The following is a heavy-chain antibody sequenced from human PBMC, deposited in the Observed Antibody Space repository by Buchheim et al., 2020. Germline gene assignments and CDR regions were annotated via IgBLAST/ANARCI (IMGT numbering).Heavy chain of an antibody. CDR2: ISYDGSNK. J-gene: IGHJ4*02. Sequence: QVQLVESGGGVVQPGRSLRLSCAASGFTFSSYGMHWVRQAPGKGLEWVAVISYDGSNKYYADSVKGRFTISRDNSKNTLYLQMNSLRAEDTAVYYCAKDSSSWYMPLDYWGQGTL. CDR1: GFTFSSYG. D-gene: IGHD6-13*01. CDR3: AKDSSSWYMPLDY. V-gene: IGHV3-30*18.